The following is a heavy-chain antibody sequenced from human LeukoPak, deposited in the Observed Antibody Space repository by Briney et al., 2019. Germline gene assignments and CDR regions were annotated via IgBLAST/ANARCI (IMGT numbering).Heavy chain of an antibody. J-gene: IGHJ4*02. CDR3: SRVGNSYGQIFDY. CDR1: GFTLSTYW. Sequence: GGALRLSCAPSGFTLSTYWMTWVRQAPGQRLEWVSYISSGGESIYYADSLKGRFTISRDNTKNSLYVHMNTLRAEGTGVSYCSRVGNSYGQIFDYWGQGSLVTVSS. CDR2: ISSGGESI. D-gene: IGHD5-18*01. V-gene: IGHV3-48*04.